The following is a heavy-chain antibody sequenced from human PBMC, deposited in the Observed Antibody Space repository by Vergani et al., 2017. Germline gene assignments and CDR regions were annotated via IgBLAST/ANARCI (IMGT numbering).Heavy chain of an antibody. V-gene: IGHV3-23*01. CDR3: AGDWGGIRGPGGYYYGMDV. CDR2: ISGSGGST. CDR1: GFTFSSYA. J-gene: IGHJ6*02. Sequence: EVQLLESGGGLVQPGGSLRLSCAASGFTFSSYAMSWVRQAPGKGLEWVSAISGSGGSTYYADSVKGRFTISRDNSISTAYLQWSSLKASDTAMYYCAGDWGGIRGPGGYYYGMDVWGQGTTVTVSS. D-gene: IGHD3-10*01.